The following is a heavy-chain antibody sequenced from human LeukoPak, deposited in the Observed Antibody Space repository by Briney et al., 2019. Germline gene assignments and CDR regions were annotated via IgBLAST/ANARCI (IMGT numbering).Heavy chain of an antibody. D-gene: IGHD3-9*01. CDR1: GFIFNNYW. CDR2: IKSKTDGGTT. CDR3: TTETPPWHYDILTGYLDV. J-gene: IGHJ6*03. Sequence: GGSLRLSCAASGFIFNNYWMTWVRQAPGKGLEWVGRIKSKTDGGTTDYAAPVKGRFTISRDDSKNTLYLQMNSLKTEDTAVYYCTTETPPWHYDILTGYLDVWGKGTTVTVSS. V-gene: IGHV3-15*01.